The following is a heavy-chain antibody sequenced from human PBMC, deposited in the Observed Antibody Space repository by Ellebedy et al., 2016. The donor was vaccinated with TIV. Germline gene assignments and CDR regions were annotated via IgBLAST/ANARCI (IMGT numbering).Heavy chain of an antibody. D-gene: IGHD2-21*01. J-gene: IGHJ3*02. CDR2: IYTDGRT. V-gene: IGHV3-53*05. Sequence: GGSLRLXXADSGFTVSSNHMSWVRQAPGKGLEWVSIIYTDGRTYYADSLKGRFTLSRDNSKNTLYLQMNSLKTDDTAVYYCARVDQELAKIPSARAFHIWGPGTMVTVSS. CDR3: ARVDQELAKIPSARAFHI. CDR1: GFTVSSNH.